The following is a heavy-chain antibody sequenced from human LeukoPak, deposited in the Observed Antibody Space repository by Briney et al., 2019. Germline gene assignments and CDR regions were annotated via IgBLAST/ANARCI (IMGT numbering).Heavy chain of an antibody. D-gene: IGHD3-3*01. V-gene: IGHV3-21*01. CDR1: GFTFSSYS. CDR2: ISSSSSYI. Sequence: PGGSLRLSCAASGFTFSSYSMSWVRQAPGKGLEWVSSISSSSSYIYYADSVKGRFTISRDNAKNSLYLQMNSLRAEDTAVYYCARGVGGYDFWGVDYWGQGTLVTVSS. CDR3: ARGVGGYDFWGVDY. J-gene: IGHJ4*02.